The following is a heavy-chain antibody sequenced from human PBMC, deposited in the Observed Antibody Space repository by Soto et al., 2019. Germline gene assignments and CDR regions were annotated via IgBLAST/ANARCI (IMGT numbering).Heavy chain of an antibody. CDR3: ARQIWRDGYIPFDY. J-gene: IGHJ4*02. CDR2: IYYSGST. D-gene: IGHD3-3*01. Sequence: SETLSLTCTVSGGSISSSSYYWGWIRQPPGKGLEWIGSIYYSGSTYYNPSLKSRVTISVDTSKNQFSLKLSSVTAADTAVYYCARQIWRDGYIPFDYWGQGTLVTVSS. V-gene: IGHV4-39*01. CDR1: GGSISSSSYY.